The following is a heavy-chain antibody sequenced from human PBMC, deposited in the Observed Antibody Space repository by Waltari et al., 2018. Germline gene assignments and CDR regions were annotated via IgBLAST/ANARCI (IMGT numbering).Heavy chain of an antibody. CDR3: ARDTIAAAGDY. J-gene: IGHJ4*02. V-gene: IGHV4-39*07. CDR2: IYYSGST. D-gene: IGHD6-13*01. CDR1: GGSISSSSYY. Sequence: QLQLQESGPGLVTPSETLSLTCTVSGGSISSSSYYWGWSRQPPGKGLEWIGSIYYSGSTYYNPSLKSRVTISVDTSKNQFSLKLSSVTAADTAVYYCARDTIAAAGDYWGQGTLVTVSS.